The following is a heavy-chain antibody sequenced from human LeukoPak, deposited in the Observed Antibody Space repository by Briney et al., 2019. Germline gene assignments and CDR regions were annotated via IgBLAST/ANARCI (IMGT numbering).Heavy chain of an antibody. CDR2: ITPIFGTA. Sequence: SVKVSRKASGGTFSSYDISWVRQAPGQGLEWMGEITPIFGTANYAHKFQGRVTITADESTSTAYMELSSLRYEDTAVYYCARSEWELTLDYWGQGTLLTVSS. D-gene: IGHD1-26*01. CDR1: GGTFSSYD. CDR3: ARSEWELTLDY. V-gene: IGHV1-69*01. J-gene: IGHJ4*02.